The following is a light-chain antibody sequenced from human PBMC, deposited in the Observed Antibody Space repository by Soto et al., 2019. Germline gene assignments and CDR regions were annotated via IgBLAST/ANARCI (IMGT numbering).Light chain of an antibody. V-gene: IGKV1-5*01. CDR1: QRISTW. CDR2: DAS. CDR3: QQYSSYSAWT. J-gene: IGKJ1*01. Sequence: DIQMTHSPSTLSASVGDVVTITCRASQRISTWLAWYQQKPGKAPKLLISDASSLETGVPSRFSCSGSGTEFTLTIRSLQPDDIATYYCQQYSSYSAWTFGEGTKVDIK.